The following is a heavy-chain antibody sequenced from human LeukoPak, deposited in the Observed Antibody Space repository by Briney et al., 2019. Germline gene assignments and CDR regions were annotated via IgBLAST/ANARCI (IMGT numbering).Heavy chain of an antibody. CDR2: ISYDGSNK. Sequence: PGRSLRLSCAASGFTFSSYAMHWVRQAPGKGLEWVAVISYDGSNKYYADSVKGRFTISRDNSKNTLFLQMNSLRAEDTALYYCARDLRFNYGHQNWGQGTLVTVSS. D-gene: IGHD3-10*01. CDR1: GFTFSSYA. V-gene: IGHV3-30-3*01. J-gene: IGHJ4*02. CDR3: ARDLRFNYGHQN.